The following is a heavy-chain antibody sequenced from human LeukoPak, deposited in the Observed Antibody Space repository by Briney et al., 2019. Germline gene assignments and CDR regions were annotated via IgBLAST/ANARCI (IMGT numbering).Heavy chain of an antibody. CDR1: AFIFSGHW. CDR2: IKEDGSER. V-gene: IGHV3-7*01. D-gene: IGHD5-18*01. J-gene: IGHJ6*02. Sequence: GGSLRLSCEGSAFIFSGHWMNWVRQTPGKGLEWVASIKEDGSERQYVDSVKGRFSISRDNTKGSLYLQMNSLRAEDTAVYYCARDAVDTANAVWGQGTTVTVSS. CDR3: ARDAVDTANAV.